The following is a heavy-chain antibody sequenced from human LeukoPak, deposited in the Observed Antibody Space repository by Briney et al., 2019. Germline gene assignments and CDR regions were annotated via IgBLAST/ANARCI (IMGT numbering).Heavy chain of an antibody. CDR3: ARGGNYGTLDF. V-gene: IGHV3-74*03. CDR1: GFTFSNYW. CDR2: INNDGSST. J-gene: IGHJ4*02. Sequence: GGSLRLSCAASGFTFSNYWMYWVRQDPGKGLLWVSRINNDGSSTVYADSVKGRFTIFRDNAKNTLYLQMNSLRAADTAVYYCARGGNYGTLDFWGQGTLVTVSS. D-gene: IGHD1-7*01.